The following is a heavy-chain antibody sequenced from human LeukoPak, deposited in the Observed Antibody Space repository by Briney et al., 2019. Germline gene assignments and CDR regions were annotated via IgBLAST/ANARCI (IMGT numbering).Heavy chain of an antibody. V-gene: IGHV1-69*13. D-gene: IGHD3-3*01. J-gene: IGHJ6*02. CDR3: ARVLRFLEWPPYYYYYYGMDV. CDR2: IIPIFGTA. Sequence: SVKVSCKASGGTFSGYAISWVRQAPGQGLEWMGGIIPIFGTANYAQKFQGRVTITADESTSTAYMELSSLRSEDTAVYYCARVLRFLEWPPYYYYYYGMDVWGQGTTVTVSS. CDR1: GGTFSGYA.